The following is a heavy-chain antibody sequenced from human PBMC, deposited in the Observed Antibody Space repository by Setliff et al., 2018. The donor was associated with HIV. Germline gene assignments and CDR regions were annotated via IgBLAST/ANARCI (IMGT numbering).Heavy chain of an antibody. CDR3: ARTWGAGVTGYWFEP. D-gene: IGHD3-9*01. V-gene: IGHV1-8*01. Sequence: ASVKVSCKASGYTFTKFDINWVRQATGQGLGWMGWMNPNSGNTGFAQKFQGRVTMTRNTSISTAYMELRSLRSEDTAVYFCARTWGAGVTGYWFEPWGQGTRVTVSS. CDR1: GYTFTKFD. J-gene: IGHJ5*02. CDR2: MNPNSGNT.